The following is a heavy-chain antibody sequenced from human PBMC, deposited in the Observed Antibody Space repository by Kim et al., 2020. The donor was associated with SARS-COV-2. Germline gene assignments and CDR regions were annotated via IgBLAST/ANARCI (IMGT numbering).Heavy chain of an antibody. J-gene: IGHJ4*02. CDR2: INHSGST. Sequence: SETLSLTCAVYGGSFSGYYWSWIRQPPGKGLEWIGEINHSGSTNYNPSLKSRVTISVDTSKNQFSLKLSSVTAADTAVYYCARGRTMVGLWGQGTLVTVS. D-gene: IGHD3-10*01. V-gene: IGHV4-34*01. CDR1: GGSFSGYY. CDR3: ARGRTMVGL.